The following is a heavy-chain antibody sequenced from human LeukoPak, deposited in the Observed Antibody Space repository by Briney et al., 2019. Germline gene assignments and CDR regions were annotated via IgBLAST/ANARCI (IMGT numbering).Heavy chain of an antibody. CDR2: IRYDGSNK. J-gene: IGHJ4*02. Sequence: GGSLRLSCAASGFTFSSYGTHWVRQAPGKGLEWVAFIRYDGSNKYYADSVKGRFTISRDNSKNTLYLQMNSLRAEDTAVYYCAKDNYYGSGSANFDYWGQGTLVTVSS. CDR1: GFTFSSYG. V-gene: IGHV3-30*02. D-gene: IGHD3-10*01. CDR3: AKDNYYGSGSANFDY.